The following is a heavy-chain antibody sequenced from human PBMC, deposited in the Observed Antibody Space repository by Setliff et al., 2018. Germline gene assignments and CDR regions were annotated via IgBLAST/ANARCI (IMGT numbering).Heavy chain of an antibody. CDR3: ARASRFGTTMWRGDYYMDV. CDR2: INTNTGNP. J-gene: IGHJ6*03. D-gene: IGHD3-10*01. CDR1: GYTFTTYA. V-gene: IGHV7-4-1*02. Sequence: GASVKVSCKASGYTFTTYAMRWMRQAPGQGLEWMGWINTNTGNPNYAQCFTGLLFFSLDTSVSTAYLQISSLKAEDTAIYYCARASRFGTTMWRGDYYMDVWGKGTTVTVSS.